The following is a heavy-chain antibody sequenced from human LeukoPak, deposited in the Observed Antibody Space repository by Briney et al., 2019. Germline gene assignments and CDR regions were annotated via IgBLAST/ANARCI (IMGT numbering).Heavy chain of an antibody. V-gene: IGHV4-59*01. J-gene: IGHJ5*02. CDR1: GGSINTYY. CDR3: ARGLNWFDP. CDR2: IYYSGST. Sequence: PETLSLTCTVSGGSINTYYWSWIRQPPGQGLEWIGYIYYSGSTNYNPSLKSRVTISVDTSKNQFSLKLSSVTAADTAVYFCARGLNWFDPWGQGTLVTVSS.